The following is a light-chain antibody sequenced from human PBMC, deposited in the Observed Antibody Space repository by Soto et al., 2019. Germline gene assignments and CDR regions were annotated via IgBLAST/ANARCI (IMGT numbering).Light chain of an antibody. Sequence: DIQMTQSPSSLSASVGDRVTITCRASQEISNHLAWFQQKPGKPPKSLIYDASSLQSGVPSTFSGSGSGTDFTLTISSLQPEDFATYYCQQYHNSPVTFGGGTKVEIK. CDR1: QEISNH. J-gene: IGKJ4*01. CDR2: DAS. V-gene: IGKV1-16*01. CDR3: QQYHNSPVT.